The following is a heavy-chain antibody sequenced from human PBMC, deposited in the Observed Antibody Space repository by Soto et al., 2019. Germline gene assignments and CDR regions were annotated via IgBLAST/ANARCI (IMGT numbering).Heavy chain of an antibody. CDR3: VRDGTKTLRDWFDP. D-gene: IGHD1-1*01. V-gene: IGHV4-4*07. Sequence: KTSETLPLTCTVSGASISGFYWSWIRKSAGKGLEWTGRIYATGTTDYNPSLKSRVMMSVDTSKKQFSLKLRSVTAADTAVYYCVRDGTKTLRDWFDPWGQGISVTVSS. J-gene: IGHJ5*02. CDR1: GASISGFY. CDR2: IYATGTT.